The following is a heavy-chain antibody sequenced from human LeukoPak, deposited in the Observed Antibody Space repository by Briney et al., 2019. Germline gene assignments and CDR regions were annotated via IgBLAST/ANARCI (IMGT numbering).Heavy chain of an antibody. CDR3: ARSDEAVAELDY. V-gene: IGHV4-39*01. Sequence: SETLSLTCTVSGGSISSSSYYWGWIRQPPGKGLEWIGSIYYSGSTYYNPSLKSRVTISVNTSKNQFSLKLSSVTAADTAVYYCARSDEAVAELDYWGQGTLVTVSS. CDR1: GGSISSSSYY. J-gene: IGHJ4*02. CDR2: IYYSGST. D-gene: IGHD6-19*01.